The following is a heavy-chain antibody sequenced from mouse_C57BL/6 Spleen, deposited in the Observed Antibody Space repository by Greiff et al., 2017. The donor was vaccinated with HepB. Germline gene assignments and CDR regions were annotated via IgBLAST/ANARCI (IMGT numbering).Heavy chain of an antibody. CDR1: GFSLTSYG. CDR3: AKNYYGNSSYWYFDV. Sequence: VQLQQSGPGLVQPSQSLSITCTVSGFSLTSYGVHWVRQSPGKGLEWLGVIWRGGSTDYNAAFMSRLSITKDNSKSQVFFKMNSLQADDTAIYYCAKNYYGNSSYWYFDVWGTGTTVTVSS. CDR2: IWRGGST. J-gene: IGHJ1*03. D-gene: IGHD2-1*01. V-gene: IGHV2-5*01.